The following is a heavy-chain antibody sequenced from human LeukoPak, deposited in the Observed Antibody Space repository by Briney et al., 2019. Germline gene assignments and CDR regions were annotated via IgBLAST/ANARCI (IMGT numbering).Heavy chain of an antibody. CDR2: ISAYNGNT. V-gene: IGHV1-18*01. D-gene: IGHD3-22*01. CDR3: ARLWYYDSSGLHDAFDI. CDR1: GYTFTSYG. J-gene: IGHJ3*02. Sequence: GASVKVSCKASGYTFTSYGISWVRQARGQGLEWMGWISAYNGNTNYAQRLQGRVTMTTDTSTSTAYMELRSVRSDDTAVYYCARLWYYDSSGLHDAFDIWGQGTMVTVSS.